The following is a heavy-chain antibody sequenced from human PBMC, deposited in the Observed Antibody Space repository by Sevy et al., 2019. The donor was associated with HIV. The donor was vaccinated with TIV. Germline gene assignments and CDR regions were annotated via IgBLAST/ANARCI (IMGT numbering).Heavy chain of an antibody. CDR1: GGSISSTTYY. V-gene: IGHV4-39*01. CDR3: ARHGGIAVATLDY. D-gene: IGHD6-19*01. Sequence: SETLSLTCTVSGGSISSTTYYWGWIRQPPGKGLEWIASIYYSGSTYYNVSLESRVTISVDMCKNQFSLRLSSVTAADTAVYYCARHGGIAVATLDYWGQRTLVTVSS. J-gene: IGHJ4*02. CDR2: IYYSGST.